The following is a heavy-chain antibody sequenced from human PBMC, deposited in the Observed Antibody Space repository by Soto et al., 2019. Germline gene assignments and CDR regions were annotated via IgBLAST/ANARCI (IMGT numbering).Heavy chain of an antibody. J-gene: IGHJ4*02. CDR3: ARDNVPKFVAGTQFDY. CDR2: ISYDGSNK. Sequence: QVQLVESGGGVVQPGRSLRLSCAASGFTFSSYAMHWVRQAPGKGLEWVAVISYDGSNKYYADSVKGRFTISRDNSKNTLYLQMNSLRAEDTAVYYCARDNVPKFVAGTQFDYWGQGTLVTVSS. V-gene: IGHV3-30-3*01. D-gene: IGHD6-19*01. CDR1: GFTFSSYA.